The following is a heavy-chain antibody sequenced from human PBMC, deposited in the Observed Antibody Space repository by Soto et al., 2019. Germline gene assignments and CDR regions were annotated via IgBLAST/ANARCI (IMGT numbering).Heavy chain of an antibody. CDR2: IKQDGSSGGST. V-gene: IGHV3-23*01. D-gene: IGHD3-10*01. CDR3: AKVSRFPGGLRSLF. J-gene: IGHJ4*02. CDR1: GFTFSSYW. Sequence: PGGSLRLSCAASGFTFSSYWMSWVRQAPGKGLEWVANIKQDGSSGGSTYYADSVKGRFTISRDNSKNTLFLQMNSLRVEDTAVYYCAKVSRFPGGLRSLFWGQGSPVTVPS.